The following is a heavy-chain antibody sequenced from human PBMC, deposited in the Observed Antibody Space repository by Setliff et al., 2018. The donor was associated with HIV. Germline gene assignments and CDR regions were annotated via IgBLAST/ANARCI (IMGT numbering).Heavy chain of an antibody. V-gene: IGHV3-21*01. CDR2: ISSSSSYI. D-gene: IGHD6-13*01. Sequence: GGSLRLSCAASGFTFSSYSMNWVRQAPGKGLEWVSSISSSSSYIYYADSVKGRFTITRDNAKNSLYLQMNSLRAEDTAVYYCARSRAAGFDYWGQGTLVTVSS. J-gene: IGHJ4*02. CDR3: ARSRAAGFDY. CDR1: GFTFSSYS.